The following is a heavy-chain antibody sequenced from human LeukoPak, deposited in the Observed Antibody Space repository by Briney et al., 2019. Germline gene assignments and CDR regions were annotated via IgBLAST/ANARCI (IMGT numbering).Heavy chain of an antibody. D-gene: IGHD6-19*01. CDR2: IYSGGST. V-gene: IGHV3-23*03. Sequence: GSLRLSFAASGFTFSSYAMSWVRQAPGKGLEWVSVIYSGGSTYYADSVKRRFTISRDNSKNTLYLQMNSLRAEDTAVYYCARDTHSSGWYYFDYWGQGTLVTVSS. CDR1: GFTFSSYA. J-gene: IGHJ4*02. CDR3: ARDTHSSGWYYFDY.